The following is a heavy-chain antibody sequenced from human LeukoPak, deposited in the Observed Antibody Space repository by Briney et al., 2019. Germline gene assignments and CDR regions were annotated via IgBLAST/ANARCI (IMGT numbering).Heavy chain of an antibody. Sequence: PGGSLRLSCAASGFTFSSYEMNWVRQAPGKGLEWVSYISSSGSTIYYADSVKGRFTISRDNAKNSLYLQMNSLRAEDTAVYYCERDSEQWLFDYWGQGTLVTVSS. V-gene: IGHV3-48*03. CDR1: GFTFSSYE. CDR2: ISSSGSTI. CDR3: ERDSEQWLFDY. D-gene: IGHD6-19*01. J-gene: IGHJ4*02.